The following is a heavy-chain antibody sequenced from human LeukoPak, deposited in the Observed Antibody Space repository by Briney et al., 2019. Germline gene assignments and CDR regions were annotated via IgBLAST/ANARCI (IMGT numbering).Heavy chain of an antibody. V-gene: IGHV3-64*01. Sequence: GGSLRLSCAASGFTFSSYAMHWVRQAPGKGLEYVSAISSNGGSTYYANSVKGRFTISRDNSKNTLYLQMGSLRAEGMAVYYCARDGPGIQLWPYFDYWGQGTLVTVSS. CDR1: GFTFSSYA. CDR2: ISSNGGST. J-gene: IGHJ4*02. CDR3: ARDGPGIQLWPYFDY. D-gene: IGHD5-18*01.